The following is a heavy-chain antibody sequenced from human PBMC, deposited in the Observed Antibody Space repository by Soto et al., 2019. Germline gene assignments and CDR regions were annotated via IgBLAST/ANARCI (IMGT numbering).Heavy chain of an antibody. J-gene: IGHJ4*02. D-gene: IGHD6-19*01. V-gene: IGHV3-33*01. Sequence: GGSLRLSCAASGFTFSSYGMHWVRQAPGKGLEWVAVIWYDGSNKYYADSVKGRFTISRDNSKNTLYLQMNSLRAEDTAVYYCARDFRSGWYGPPFDYWGQGTLVTVSS. CDR1: GFTFSSYG. CDR2: IWYDGSNK. CDR3: ARDFRSGWYGPPFDY.